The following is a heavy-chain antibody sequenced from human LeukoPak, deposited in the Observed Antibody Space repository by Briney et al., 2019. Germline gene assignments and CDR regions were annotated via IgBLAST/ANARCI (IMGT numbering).Heavy chain of an antibody. V-gene: IGHV4-61*01. D-gene: IGHD3-22*01. Sequence: SETLSLTCTVSGYSVSSGSYYWSWIRQPPGKGLEWIGYIYYSGSTSYNPSLNSRVTISLDTSKNQFSLKLSCVTAADTAIYYCARDTTNVYYYDTSGYDHWGQGTLVTVSS. CDR1: GYSVSSGSYY. CDR2: IYYSGST. CDR3: ARDTTNVYYYDTSGYDH. J-gene: IGHJ4*02.